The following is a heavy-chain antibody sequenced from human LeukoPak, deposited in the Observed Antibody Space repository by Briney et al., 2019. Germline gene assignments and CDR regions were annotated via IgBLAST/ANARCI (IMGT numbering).Heavy chain of an antibody. J-gene: IGHJ4*02. CDR2: IYNSGST. V-gene: IGHV4-59*01. D-gene: IGHD2-15*01. CDR1: GVSISSYH. CDR3: ARKDGDY. Sequence: PSETLSLACTVSGVSISSYHWSWIRQPPVKGLEWIGYIYNSGSTNYNPSLKSRVTISVDTSKNQVSLKLSSVTAAVTAAYYCARKDGDYWGQGILVTVSS.